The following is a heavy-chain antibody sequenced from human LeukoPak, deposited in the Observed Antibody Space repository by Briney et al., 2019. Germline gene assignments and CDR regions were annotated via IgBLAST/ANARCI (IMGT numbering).Heavy chain of an antibody. Sequence: GGSLRLSCAASGFTFSNAWMSWVRQAPGMGLEWVGRIQSKADGGAADYAAPVKGKFTISRDDPKNTVYLQMNSLKTEDTAVYYCVTDYLQGEMATIRVNYWGQGTLVTVSS. CDR1: GFTFSNAW. V-gene: IGHV3-15*01. J-gene: IGHJ4*02. D-gene: IGHD5-24*01. CDR3: VTDYLQGEMATIRVNY. CDR2: IQSKADGGAA.